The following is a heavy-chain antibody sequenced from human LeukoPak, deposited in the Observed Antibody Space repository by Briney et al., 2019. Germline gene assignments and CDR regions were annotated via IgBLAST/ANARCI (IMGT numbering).Heavy chain of an antibody. V-gene: IGHV3-74*01. D-gene: IGHD1-1*01. J-gene: IGHJ3*02. CDR2: INSDGSNT. CDR3: ARAIGTIPDAFDI. CDR1: GFTFSSYW. Sequence: GGSLRLSCAASGFTFSSYWMNWVRQAPGKGLVWVSRINSDGSNTKYADSVKGRFTISRDNAKNTLYLQMNSLRGEDTAVYYCARAIGTIPDAFDIWGQGTMVTVSS.